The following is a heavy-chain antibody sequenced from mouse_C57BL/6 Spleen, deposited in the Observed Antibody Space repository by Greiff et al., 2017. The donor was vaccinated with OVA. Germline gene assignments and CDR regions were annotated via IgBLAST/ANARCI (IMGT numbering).Heavy chain of an antibody. Sequence: QVQLQQPGAELVKPGASVKLSCKASGYTFTSYWTHWVKQRPGQGLEWIGMIHPNSGSTNYNEKFKSKATLTVDKSSSTAYMQLSSLTSEDSAVYYCARSEGYSNYAWFAYWGQGTLVTVSA. CDR2: IHPNSGST. D-gene: IGHD2-5*01. CDR1: GYTFTSYW. CDR3: ARSEGYSNYAWFAY. J-gene: IGHJ3*01. V-gene: IGHV1-64*01.